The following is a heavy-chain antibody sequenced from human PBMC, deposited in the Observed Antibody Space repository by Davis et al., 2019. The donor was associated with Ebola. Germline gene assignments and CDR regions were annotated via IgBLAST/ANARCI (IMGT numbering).Heavy chain of an antibody. Sequence: GESLKISCAASGFTFSGSAMHWVRQASGKGLEWVGRIRSKANSYATAYAASVKGRFTIPRDDSKNTAYLQMNSLKTEDTAVYYCTVTVAGFDYWGQGTLVTVSS. CDR1: GFTFSGSA. V-gene: IGHV3-73*01. CDR3: TVTVAGFDY. CDR2: IRSKANSYAT. J-gene: IGHJ4*02. D-gene: IGHD6-19*01.